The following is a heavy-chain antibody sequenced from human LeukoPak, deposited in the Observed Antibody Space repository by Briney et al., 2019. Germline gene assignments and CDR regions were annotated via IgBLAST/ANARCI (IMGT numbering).Heavy chain of an antibody. CDR2: IYYSGST. J-gene: IGHJ4*02. Sequence: SETLSLTCTVSGGSISSYYWSWIRQPPGKGLEWIGYIYYSGSTNYNPSLKSRVTISVDTSKNQFSLKLSSVTAADTAVYYCARDGYYDSSGYRDWGQGTLVTVSS. D-gene: IGHD3-22*01. CDR3: ARDGYYDSSGYRD. V-gene: IGHV4-59*12. CDR1: GGSISSYY.